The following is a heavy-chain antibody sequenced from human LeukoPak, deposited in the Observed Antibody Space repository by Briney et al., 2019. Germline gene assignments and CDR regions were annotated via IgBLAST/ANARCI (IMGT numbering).Heavy chain of an antibody. CDR2: IIPIFGTA. CDR3: AREGDTATAG. D-gene: IGHD5-18*01. Sequence: SWVRQAPXXXXEWMGGIIPIFGTANYAQKFQGRVTITADESTSTAYMELSSLRSEDTAVYYCAREGDTATAGWGQGTLVTVSS. V-gene: IGHV1-69*01. J-gene: IGHJ4*02.